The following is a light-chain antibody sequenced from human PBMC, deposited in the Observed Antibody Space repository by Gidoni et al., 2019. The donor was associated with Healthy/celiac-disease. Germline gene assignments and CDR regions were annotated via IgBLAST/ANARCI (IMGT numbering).Light chain of an antibody. V-gene: IGKV1D-8*01. CDR2: AAS. J-gene: IGKJ4*01. CDR3: QQYYSFPPT. Sequence: VSWMTQSPSLLSASTGERVTISCRMSQGIISYLAWYQQEPGKAPELLIYAASTLQSGVPSRFSGSGSGTDFTLTISCLQSADFATYYCQQYYSFPPTFGGGTKVEIK. CDR1: QGIISY.